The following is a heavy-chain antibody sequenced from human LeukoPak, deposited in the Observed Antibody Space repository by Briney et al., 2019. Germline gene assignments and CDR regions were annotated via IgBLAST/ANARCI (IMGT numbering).Heavy chain of an antibody. CDR3: TRGPRELRFLEWSNDAFDI. V-gene: IGHV3-49*03. D-gene: IGHD3-3*01. J-gene: IGHJ3*02. Sequence: GGSLRLSCTASGFTFGDYAMSWFRQAPGKGLEWVGFISSKAYGRTTEYAASVKGRFTISRDDSKSIAYLQMNSLKTEDTAVYYCTRGPRELRFLEWSNDAFDIWGEGTMVTVSS. CDR2: ISSKAYGRTT. CDR1: GFTFGDYA.